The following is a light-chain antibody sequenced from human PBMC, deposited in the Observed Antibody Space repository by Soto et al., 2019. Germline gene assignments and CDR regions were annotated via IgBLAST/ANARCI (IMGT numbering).Light chain of an antibody. V-gene: IGKV3-11*01. CDR2: DAF. Sequence: TVLTQSPATLSLSPGERATLSCKASQSIGNSLGWFQQKPGQAPRLLIDDAFNRATGIPARFTGSGSGSDFTLTISSLEPEDFGVYYCRQRYHWPLTFGGGTKVEIK. CDR3: RQRYHWPLT. CDR1: QSIGNS. J-gene: IGKJ4*01.